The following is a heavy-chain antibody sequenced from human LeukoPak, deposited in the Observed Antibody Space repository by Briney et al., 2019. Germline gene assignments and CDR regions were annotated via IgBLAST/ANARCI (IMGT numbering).Heavy chain of an antibody. J-gene: IGHJ4*02. CDR3: ARHGIGEYGY. Sequence: PSETLSLTCTVSGGSISSSSYYWGWIRQSPGKGLEWIGSIYYSGSTYYNPSLKSRVTISVDTSKNQFSLKLSSVTAADTAVYYCARHGIGEYGYWGQGTLVTVSS. CDR2: IYYSGST. V-gene: IGHV4-39*01. CDR1: GGSISSSSYY. D-gene: IGHD6-6*01.